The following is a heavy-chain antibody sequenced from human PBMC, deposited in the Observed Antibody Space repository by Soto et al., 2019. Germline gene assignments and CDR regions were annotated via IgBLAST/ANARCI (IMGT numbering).Heavy chain of an antibody. CDR1: GGTFSSYA. CDR2: IIPIFGTA. CDR3: ARGELWFGELLYPDY. Sequence: GASVKVSCKASGGTFSSYAISWVRQAPGQGLEWMGGIIPIFGTANYAQKFQGRVTITADESTSTAYMELSSLRSEDTAVYYCARGELWFGELLYPDYWGQGTLVTVSS. D-gene: IGHD3-10*01. J-gene: IGHJ4*02. V-gene: IGHV1-69*13.